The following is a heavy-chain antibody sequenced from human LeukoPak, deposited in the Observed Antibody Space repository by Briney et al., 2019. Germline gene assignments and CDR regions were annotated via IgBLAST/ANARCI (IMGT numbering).Heavy chain of an antibody. D-gene: IGHD1-26*01. CDR2: IWYDGSKE. CDR1: GFTFSSYG. CDR3: ARLSGSFLEY. Sequence: PGGSLRLSCAASGFTFSSYGMHWVRQAPGKGLEWVAVIWYDGSKEYYADSVKGRFTISRDNSKNTMYLQMNSLRAEDTAVYYCARLSGSFLEYWGQGTLVTVSS. J-gene: IGHJ4*02. V-gene: IGHV3-33*08.